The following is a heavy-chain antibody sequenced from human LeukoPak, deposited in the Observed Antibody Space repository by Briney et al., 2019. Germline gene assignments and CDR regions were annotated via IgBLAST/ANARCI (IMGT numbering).Heavy chain of an antibody. Sequence: PSETLSLTCTVSGGSISSYYWSWIRQPAGKGLGWIGRIYTSGSTNYNPSLKSRVTMSVDTSKNQFSLKLSSVTAADTAVYYCARGRGYYYDSSGFDYWGQGTLVTVSS. J-gene: IGHJ4*02. V-gene: IGHV4-4*07. CDR3: ARGRGYYYDSSGFDY. CDR1: GGSISSYY. D-gene: IGHD3-22*01. CDR2: IYTSGST.